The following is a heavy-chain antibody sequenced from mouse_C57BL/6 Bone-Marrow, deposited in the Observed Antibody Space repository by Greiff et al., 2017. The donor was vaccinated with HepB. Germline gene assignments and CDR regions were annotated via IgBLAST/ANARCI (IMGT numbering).Heavy chain of an antibody. D-gene: IGHD1-1*01. Sequence: VQLQQSVAELVRPGASVKLSCTASGFTIKNTYMHWVKQRPEQGLEWIGRIDPANGNTKYAQKFQGKATITADTSSNTACLQLSSLTSEDTAIYYCTLYYYGSYAYWGQGTLVTVSA. CDR1: GFTIKNTY. CDR2: IDPANGNT. V-gene: IGHV14-3*01. CDR3: TLYYYGSYAY. J-gene: IGHJ3*01.